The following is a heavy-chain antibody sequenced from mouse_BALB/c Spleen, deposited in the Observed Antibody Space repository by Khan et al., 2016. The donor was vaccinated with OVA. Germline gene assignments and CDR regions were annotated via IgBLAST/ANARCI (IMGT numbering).Heavy chain of an antibody. Sequence: VQLQQSGPGLVKPSQSLSLTCTVTGYSITSDYAWNWIRQFPGNRLEWMGYKNYSGSTSKKPSLKSRMSISRDTSKNQIFLQLNSVTTEDTATYYCVRGRSYWGQGTLVTVSA. CDR2: KNYSGST. CDR1: GYSITSDYA. J-gene: IGHJ3*01. CDR3: VRGRSY. V-gene: IGHV3-2*02.